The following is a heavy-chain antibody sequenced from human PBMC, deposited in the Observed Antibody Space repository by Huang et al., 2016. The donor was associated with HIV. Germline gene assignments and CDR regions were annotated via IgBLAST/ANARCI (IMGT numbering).Heavy chain of an antibody. V-gene: IGHV1-69*13. CDR3: ASPPVGAAVVHTHFGH. CDR2: IIPRLGTV. Sequence: QVQLVQSGAEVRKPGSSVKVTCTASGGTFSNFGINWVRQAPGQGLEGMGEIIPRLGTVKYAQKFQGRVTITADESTSTAYMELSSLRSGDTAVYYCASPPVGAAVVHTHFGHWGQGTLVTVSS. D-gene: IGHD6-13*01. J-gene: IGHJ5*02. CDR1: GGTFSNFG.